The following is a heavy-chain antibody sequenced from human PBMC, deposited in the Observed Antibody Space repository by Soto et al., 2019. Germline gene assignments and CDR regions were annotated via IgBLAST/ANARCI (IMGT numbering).Heavy chain of an antibody. V-gene: IGHV3-23*01. CDR3: AKDLPIAVAGTPGP. Sequence: GGSLRLSCAASGFTFSSYAISWVRQAPGKGLEWVSAISGSGGSTYYADSVKGRFTISRDNSKNTLYLQMNSLRAEDTAVYYCAKDLPIAVAGTPGPWGQGTLVTVSS. CDR2: ISGSGGST. J-gene: IGHJ4*02. D-gene: IGHD6-19*01. CDR1: GFTFSSYA.